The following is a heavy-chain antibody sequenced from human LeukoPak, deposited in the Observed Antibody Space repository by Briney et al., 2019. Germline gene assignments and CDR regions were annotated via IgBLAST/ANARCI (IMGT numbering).Heavy chain of an antibody. V-gene: IGHV4-34*01. CDR3: ARQGGTVTTLDY. Sequence: SETLSLTCAVYGGSFSGYYWSWIRHPPGKGLEWIGSIYYSGSTYYNPSLKSRVTISVDTSKNQFSLKLSSVTAADTAVYYCARQGGTVTTLDYWGQGTLVTVSS. D-gene: IGHD4-17*01. CDR2: IYYSGST. J-gene: IGHJ4*02. CDR1: GGSFSGYY.